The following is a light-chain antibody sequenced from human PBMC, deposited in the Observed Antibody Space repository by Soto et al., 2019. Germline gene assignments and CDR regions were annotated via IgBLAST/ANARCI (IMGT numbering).Light chain of an antibody. V-gene: IGKV3-11*01. CDR3: QHYNSYSEA. Sequence: EIVVTQSPATLALSPGERATLSCRASRSVSSHLAWYQQKPGQAPRLLIYDASNRATGIPARFSGSGSGTDFTLTISSLEPEDFAVYYCQHYNSYSEAFGQGTKVELK. CDR1: RSVSSH. CDR2: DAS. J-gene: IGKJ1*01.